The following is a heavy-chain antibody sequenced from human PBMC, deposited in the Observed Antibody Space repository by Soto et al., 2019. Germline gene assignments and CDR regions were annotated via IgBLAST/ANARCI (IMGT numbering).Heavy chain of an antibody. V-gene: IGHV1-18*01. CDR1: GYAFTTYG. CDR3: ARGRYGDY. CDR2: ISAHNGNT. Sequence: QVHLVQSGAEVKKPGASVKVSCKGSGYAFTTYGITWVRQAPGQGLEWMGWISAHNGNTNYAEKLQGRVTVTRDTATSTAYMELRSLRSDDTAVYYCARGRYGDYWGQGALVTVSS. J-gene: IGHJ4*02. D-gene: IGHD1-1*01.